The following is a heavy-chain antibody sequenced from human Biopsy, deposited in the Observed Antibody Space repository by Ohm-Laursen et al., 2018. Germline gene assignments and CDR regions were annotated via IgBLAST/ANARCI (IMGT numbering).Heavy chain of an antibody. CDR1: GFTFSSYA. V-gene: IGHV3-23*01. J-gene: IGHJ4*02. Sequence: GSLRLSCTASGFTFSSYAMSWVRQAPGKGLEWVSAITSSGDTTYYSDSVKGRFTISRDSSKNTLHLQMNSLRAEDTAVYYCAKDQGYYCDRSVYYYFDYWGQGTLVTVSS. CDR2: ITSSGDTT. D-gene: IGHD3-22*01. CDR3: AKDQGYYCDRSVYYYFDY.